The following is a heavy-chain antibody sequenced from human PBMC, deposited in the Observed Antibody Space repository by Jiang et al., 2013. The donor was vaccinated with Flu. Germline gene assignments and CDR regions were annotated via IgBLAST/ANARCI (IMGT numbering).Heavy chain of an antibody. CDR3: ARDRHYFGSGSSIYYGLDV. CDR1: SYS. V-gene: IGHV3-53*01. D-gene: IGHD3-10*01. Sequence: SYSMSWVRQAPGKGLEWVSTVFSGGRTFYADSVKGRFTVSTDNSKNTLYLHMDSLRAEDTAVYYCARDRHYFGSGSSIYYGLDVWGQGTTVTVSS. CDR2: VFSGGRT. J-gene: IGHJ6*02.